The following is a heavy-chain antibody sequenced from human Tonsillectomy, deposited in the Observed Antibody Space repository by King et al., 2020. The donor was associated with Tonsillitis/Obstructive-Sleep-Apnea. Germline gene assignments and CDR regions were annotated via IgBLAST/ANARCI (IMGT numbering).Heavy chain of an antibody. CDR3: ARGYFDWLSRWN. D-gene: IGHD3-9*01. CDR2: VNFDGSST. J-gene: IGHJ4*02. V-gene: IGHV3-74*02. CDR1: GFTFSNYW. Sequence: QLVQSGGGLVQPGGSLRLSCAASGFTFSNYWMHWVRQAPGKGLVWVSHVNFDGSSTSYADAVKGRLSTHRDNAKNTLYLQMNSLRPEDTAVYYCARGYFDWLSRWNWGQGTLVTVSS.